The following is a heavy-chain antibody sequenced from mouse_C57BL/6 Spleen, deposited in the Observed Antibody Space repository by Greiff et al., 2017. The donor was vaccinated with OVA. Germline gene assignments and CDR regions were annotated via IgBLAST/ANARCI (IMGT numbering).Heavy chain of an antibody. Sequence: EVQRVESGGGLVKPGGSLKLSCAASGFTFSSYAMSWVRQTPEKRLEWVATISDGGSYTYYPDNVKGRFTISRDKAKNNLYLQMSHLKSEDTAMYYCARDLWYFGVWGTGTTVTVSS. CDR3: ARDLWYFGV. CDR2: ISDGGSYT. CDR1: GFTFSSYA. J-gene: IGHJ1*03. V-gene: IGHV5-4*01.